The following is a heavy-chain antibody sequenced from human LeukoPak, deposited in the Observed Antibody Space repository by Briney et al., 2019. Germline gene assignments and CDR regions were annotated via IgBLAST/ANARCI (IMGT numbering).Heavy chain of an antibody. V-gene: IGHV3-48*01. D-gene: IGHD3-22*01. CDR1: GFTFSSYS. J-gene: IGHJ3*02. Sequence: GGSLRLSCAASGFTFSSYSMNWVRQAPGKGLEWVSYISSSSSSTIYYADSVKGRFTISRDNAKNSLYLQMNSLRAEDTAVYYCARDLLDSSGYRNSPGAFDIWGQGTMVTVSS. CDR3: ARDLLDSSGYRNSPGAFDI. CDR2: ISSSSSSTI.